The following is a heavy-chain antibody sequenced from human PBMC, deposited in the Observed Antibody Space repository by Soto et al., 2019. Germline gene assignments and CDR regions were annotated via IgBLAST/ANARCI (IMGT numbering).Heavy chain of an antibody. Sequence: SVKVSCKASGGTFSSYAISWVRQAPGQGLEWMGGIIPIFGTANYAQKFQGRVTITADESTSTAYMELRSLRSDDTAVYYCARNGCSGGSCYSNYYYGMDVWGQGTTVTVSS. V-gene: IGHV1-69*13. CDR1: GGTFSSYA. J-gene: IGHJ6*02. CDR3: ARNGCSGGSCYSNYYYGMDV. D-gene: IGHD2-15*01. CDR2: IIPIFGTA.